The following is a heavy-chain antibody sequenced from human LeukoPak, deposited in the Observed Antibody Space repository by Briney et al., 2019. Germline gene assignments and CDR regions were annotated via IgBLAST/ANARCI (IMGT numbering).Heavy chain of an antibody. CDR1: GYPIGLDYY. J-gene: IGHJ5*02. D-gene: IGHD5-24*01. V-gene: IGHV4-38-2*02. Sequence: SETLSLTCKVSGYPIGLDYYWVWIRQAPGRGLQWIGGFHRGRIQYNSALKSRVTISIASSKNQFSLRMWPVTAADTAFYFCARAPSTYESGNGYPNLGWLDPWGQGARVTVSS. CDR2: FHRGRI. CDR3: ARAPSTYESGNGYPNLGWLDP.